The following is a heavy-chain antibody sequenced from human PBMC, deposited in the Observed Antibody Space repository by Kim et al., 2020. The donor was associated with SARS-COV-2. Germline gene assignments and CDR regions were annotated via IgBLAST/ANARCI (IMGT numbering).Heavy chain of an antibody. V-gene: IGHV1-46*01. D-gene: IGHD2-15*01. CDR2: INPSGGST. J-gene: IGHJ6*02. Sequence: ASVKVSCKASGYTFTSYYMHWVRQAPGQGLEWMGIINPSGGSTSYAQKFQGRVTMTRDTPTSTVYMELRSRRSEDTAVYYCAREMEFVVVAATTDYCYYGMDVWGQGTTVTVSS. CDR3: AREMEFVVVAATTDYCYYGMDV. CDR1: GYTFTSYY.